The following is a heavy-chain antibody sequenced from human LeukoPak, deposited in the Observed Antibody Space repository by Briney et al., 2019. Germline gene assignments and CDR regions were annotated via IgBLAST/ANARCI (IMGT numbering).Heavy chain of an antibody. CDR1: GDFITAYY. CDR3: ARYSSSGGDY. Sequence: PSETLSLTCTVSGDFITAYYWSWIRQPPGKGLEWIGYIYYSGSTNYNPSLKSRVTISVDTSKNQFSLKLSSVTAADTAVYYCARYSSSGGDYWGQGTLVTVSS. CDR2: IYYSGST. D-gene: IGHD6-13*01. J-gene: IGHJ4*02. V-gene: IGHV4-59*01.